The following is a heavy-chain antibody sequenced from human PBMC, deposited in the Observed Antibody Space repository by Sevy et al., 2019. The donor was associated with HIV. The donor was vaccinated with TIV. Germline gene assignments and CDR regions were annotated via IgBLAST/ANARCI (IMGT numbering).Heavy chain of an antibody. CDR3: ARFCSSTSCDGWPSLYYYYYGMDV. Sequence: GGSLRLSCAASGFTFSSYSMNWVRQAPGKGLEWVSYISSSSSTIYYADSVKGRFTISRDNAKNSLYLQMNSLRAEETAVYYCARFCSSTSCDGWPSLYYYYYGMDVWGQGTTVTVSS. V-gene: IGHV3-48*01. CDR2: ISSSSSTI. J-gene: IGHJ6*02. D-gene: IGHD2-2*01. CDR1: GFTFSSYS.